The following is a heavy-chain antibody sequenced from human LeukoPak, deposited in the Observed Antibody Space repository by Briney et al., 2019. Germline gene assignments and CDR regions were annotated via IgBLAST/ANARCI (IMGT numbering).Heavy chain of an antibody. D-gene: IGHD2-2*01. CDR1: GFTFSSYW. Sequence: PGGSLRLSCAASGFTFSSYWMSWVRQAPGKGLEWVANIKQDGSEKYYVDSVKGRFTISRDNAKNSLYLQMNSLRAEDTAVYYCARDKSPGRTPTAMDYWGQGTLVTVSS. V-gene: IGHV3-7*01. J-gene: IGHJ4*02. CDR2: IKQDGSEK. CDR3: ARDKSPGRTPTAMDY.